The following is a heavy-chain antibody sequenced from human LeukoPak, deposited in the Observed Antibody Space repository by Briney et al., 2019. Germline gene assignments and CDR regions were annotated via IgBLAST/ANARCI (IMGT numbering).Heavy chain of an antibody. J-gene: IGHJ3*02. CDR3: ARQQFDCGSTSCYGGAFDI. CDR2: IYYSGST. V-gene: IGHV4-61*05. D-gene: IGHD2-2*01. CDR1: GGSITISSYS. Sequence: SETLSLTCTVSGGSITISSYSWRWIRQPPGKGLEWIGYIYYSGSTNYNPSLKSRVTISVDTSKNQFSLKLSSVTAADTAVYYCARQQFDCGSTSCYGGAFDIWGQGTMVSVSS.